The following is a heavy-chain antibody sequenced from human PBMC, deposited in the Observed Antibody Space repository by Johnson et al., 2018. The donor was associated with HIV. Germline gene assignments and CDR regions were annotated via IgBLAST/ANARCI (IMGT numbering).Heavy chain of an antibody. Sequence: QVQLVESGGGLVQPGGSLRLSCAASGFTFSSYWMHWVHQAPGKGLEWVAVMSYDGNKKYYADSVKGRFTISRDNAKNSLYLQMNSLRAEDTALYYCARDFVAFGECTAFDMWGQGTMVTVSS. CDR1: GFTFSSYW. CDR2: MSYDGNKK. CDR3: ARDFVAFGECTAFDM. J-gene: IGHJ3*02. V-gene: IGHV3-30-3*01. D-gene: IGHD3-10*01.